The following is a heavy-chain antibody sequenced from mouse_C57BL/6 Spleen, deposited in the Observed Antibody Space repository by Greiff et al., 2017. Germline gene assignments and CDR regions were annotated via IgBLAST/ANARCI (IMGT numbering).Heavy chain of an antibody. V-gene: IGHV1-15*01. CDR2: IDPETGGT. J-gene: IGHJ1*03. CDR3: TRSDDGYSDWYFDV. CDR1: GYTFTDYE. D-gene: IGHD2-3*01. Sequence: QVQLQQSGAELVRPGASVTLSCKASGYTFTDYEMHWVKQTPVHGLEWIGAIDPETGGTAYNQTFKGKAILTAAKSSSTAYMELRSLTSEDSAVYYCTRSDDGYSDWYFDVWGTGTTVTVSS.